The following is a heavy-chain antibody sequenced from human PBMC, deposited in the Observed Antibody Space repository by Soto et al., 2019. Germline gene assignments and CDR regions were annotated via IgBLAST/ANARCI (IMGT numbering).Heavy chain of an antibody. CDR3: AKTAEAVAGTVHGY. CDR1: GSTFSNYA. CDR2: IGGGGGST. J-gene: IGHJ4*02. V-gene: IGHV3-23*01. D-gene: IGHD6-19*01. Sequence: GGSLRLSCAASGSTFSNYAMGWVRQAPGKGLEWVSAIGGGGGSTYYADSVRGRFTISRDNSKNTLYLQMNSLRAEDTALYYCAKTAEAVAGTVHGYWGQGTLVTVSS.